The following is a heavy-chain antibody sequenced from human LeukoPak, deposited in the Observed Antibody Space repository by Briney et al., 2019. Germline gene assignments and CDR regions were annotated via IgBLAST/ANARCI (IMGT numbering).Heavy chain of an antibody. CDR2: ISAYNGNT. J-gene: IGHJ4*02. Sequence: ASVKVSYKASGYTFTSYGISWVRQAPGQGLEWMGWISAYNGNTNYAQKLQGRVTMTTDTSTSTAYMELRSLRSDDTAVYYCARDRRTGIYFDYWGQGTLVTVSS. CDR3: ARDRRTGIYFDY. CDR1: GYTFTSYG. D-gene: IGHD1-1*01. V-gene: IGHV1-18*01.